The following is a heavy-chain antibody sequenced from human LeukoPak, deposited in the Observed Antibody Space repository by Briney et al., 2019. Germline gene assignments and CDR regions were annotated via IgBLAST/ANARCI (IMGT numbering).Heavy chain of an antibody. CDR2: INYDGSNR. J-gene: IGHJ4*02. D-gene: IGHD2-2*01. V-gene: IGHV3-33*01. Sequence: GGSLRLSCAASGFRLSDYGLHWVRQGPGKGLEWLAVINYDGSNRYYADSVKGRFTISQDSSENTLYLQMNRLRVDDTAIYYCARWGGTRQFYFDYWGQGTLATVSS. CDR3: ARWGGTRQFYFDY. CDR1: GFRLSDYG.